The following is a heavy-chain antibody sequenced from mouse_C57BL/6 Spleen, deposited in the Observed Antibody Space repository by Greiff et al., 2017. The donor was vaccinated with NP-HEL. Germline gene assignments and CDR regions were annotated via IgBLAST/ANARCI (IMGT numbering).Heavy chain of an antibody. CDR3: ARREIGSSSYFDY. V-gene: IGHV5-4*03. Sequence: DVQLVESGGGLVKPGGSLKLSCAASGFTFSSYAMSWVRQTPEKRLEWVATISDGGSYTYYPDNVKGRFTISRDNAKNNLYLQMSHLKSEDTAMYYCARREIGSSSYFDYWGQGTTLTVSS. CDR2: ISDGGSYT. CDR1: GFTFSSYA. J-gene: IGHJ2*01. D-gene: IGHD1-1*01.